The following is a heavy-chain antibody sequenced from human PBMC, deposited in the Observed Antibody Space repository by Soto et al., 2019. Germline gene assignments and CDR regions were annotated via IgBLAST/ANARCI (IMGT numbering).Heavy chain of an antibody. CDR3: AKDVTGELSLDYYYYYMDV. Sequence: GGSLRLSCAASGFTFSNYWMHWVRQAPGKGLEWVAVISYDGSNKYYADSVKGRFTISRDNSKNTLYLQMSSLRAEDTAVYYCAKDVTGELSLDYYYYYMDVWGKGTTVTVSS. CDR2: ISYDGSNK. CDR1: GFTFSNYW. D-gene: IGHD3-16*02. J-gene: IGHJ6*03. V-gene: IGHV3-30*18.